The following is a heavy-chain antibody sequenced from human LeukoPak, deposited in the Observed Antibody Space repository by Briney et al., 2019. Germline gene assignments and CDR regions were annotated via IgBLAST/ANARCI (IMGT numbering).Heavy chain of an antibody. CDR1: GGSISSYY. CDR3: ARHRAEMATITDDAFDM. Sequence: PSETLSLTCTVSGGSISSYYWSWIRQPPGKGLEWIGYIYYSGSTNYNPSLKSRVTMSLDRSKNQFSLRLTYVTAADTAVFYCARHRAEMATITDDAFDMWGRGTMVTVSS. J-gene: IGHJ3*02. D-gene: IGHD5-24*01. CDR2: IYYSGST. V-gene: IGHV4-59*08.